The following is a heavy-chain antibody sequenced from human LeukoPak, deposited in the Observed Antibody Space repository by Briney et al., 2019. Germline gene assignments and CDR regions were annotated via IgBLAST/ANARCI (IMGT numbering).Heavy chain of an antibody. D-gene: IGHD5-18*01. CDR1: GRSLSSSSYY. CDR2: IYYSGST. Sequence: SVTLSLTCTVPGRSLSSSSYYWGWIRQPPGKGLVCLGSIYYSGSTYYNPSLKSRVTISVDTSKNQFSLKVSSVTAADTAVYYCARLWGHSYGYSDYWGQGTLVSVSS. J-gene: IGHJ4*02. CDR3: ARLWGHSYGYSDY. V-gene: IGHV4-39*01.